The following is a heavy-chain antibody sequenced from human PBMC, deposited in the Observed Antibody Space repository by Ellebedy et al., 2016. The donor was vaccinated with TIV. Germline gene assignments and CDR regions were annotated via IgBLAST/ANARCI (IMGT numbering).Heavy chain of an antibody. J-gene: IGHJ4*02. V-gene: IGHV1-18*04. Sequence: AASVKVSCKASGHSFTSYGISWVRQAPGEGLEWMGWISAYNGNTLYTEKFQGRVTMTTDTSTNTAYMELRSLRSDDTAVYFCARSLYFGDFPFDSWGQGTLVTVSS. CDR1: GHSFTSYG. D-gene: IGHD3-10*01. CDR3: ARSLYFGDFPFDS. CDR2: ISAYNGNT.